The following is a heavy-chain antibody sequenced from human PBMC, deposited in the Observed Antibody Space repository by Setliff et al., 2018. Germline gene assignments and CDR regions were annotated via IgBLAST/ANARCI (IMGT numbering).Heavy chain of an antibody. D-gene: IGHD3-10*01. J-gene: IGHJ5*02. CDR3: ARDPFGNPVFDP. Sequence: GGSLRLSCAASGFTFSSYSMNWVRQAPGKGLEWIAYISTSSTAIFYADSVKGRFTISRDNAKNSLYLQMNSLGAEDTAVYYCARDPFGNPVFDPWGQGTLVTVSS. CDR2: ISTSSTAI. V-gene: IGHV3-48*04. CDR1: GFTFSSYS.